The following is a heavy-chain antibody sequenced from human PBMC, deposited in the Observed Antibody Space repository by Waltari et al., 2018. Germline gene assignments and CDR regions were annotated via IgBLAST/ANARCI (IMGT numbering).Heavy chain of an antibody. J-gene: IGHJ3*02. CDR2: IYHSGST. D-gene: IGHD3-3*01. V-gene: IGHV4-38-2*01. CDR1: GYSISSGYY. Sequence: QVQLQESGPGLVKPSETLSLTCAVSGYSISSGYYWGWIRQPPGKGLEWIGSIYHSGSTYYNPSLKSRVTISVDTSKNQFSLKLSSVTAADTAVYYCARVGGGPYYDFWSGYYPPAFDIWGQGTMVTVSS. CDR3: ARVGGGPYYDFWSGYYPPAFDI.